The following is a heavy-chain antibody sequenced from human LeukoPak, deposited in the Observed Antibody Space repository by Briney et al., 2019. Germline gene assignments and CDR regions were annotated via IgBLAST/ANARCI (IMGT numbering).Heavy chain of an antibody. CDR2: INHSGST. J-gene: IGHJ5*02. CDR3: ARGLIKNWNPHNWFDP. V-gene: IGHV4-34*01. CDR1: GGSFSGYY. Sequence: PSETLPLTCAVYGGSFSGYYWSWIRQPPGKGLEWIGEINHSGSTNYNPSLKSRVTISVDTSKNQFSLKLSSVTAADTAVYYCARGLIKNWNPHNWFDPWGQGTLVTVSS. D-gene: IGHD1-1*01.